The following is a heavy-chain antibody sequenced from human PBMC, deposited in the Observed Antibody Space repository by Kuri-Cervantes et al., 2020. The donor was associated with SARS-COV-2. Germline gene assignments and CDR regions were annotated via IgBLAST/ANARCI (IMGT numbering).Heavy chain of an antibody. V-gene: IGHV4-59*01. Sequence: SETLSLTCTVSGGSISSYYWSWIRQPPGKGLEWIGYIYYSGSTNYNPSLKSRVTISVDTSKNQFSLKLSSVTAADTAVYYCARVGEYSSSLGYWGQGTLVTVSS. CDR3: ARVGEYSSSLGY. CDR1: GGSISSYY. D-gene: IGHD6-13*01. J-gene: IGHJ4*02. CDR2: IYYSGST.